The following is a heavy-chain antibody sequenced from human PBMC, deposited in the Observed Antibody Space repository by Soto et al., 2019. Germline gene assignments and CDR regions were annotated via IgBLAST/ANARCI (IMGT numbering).Heavy chain of an antibody. D-gene: IGHD3-22*01. V-gene: IGHV4-30-4*01. Sequence: SETLSLTCTVSGGSISNSDYYWTWIRQPPGKGLEWIGYIYSSGATSYNPSLESRVTISGDASKNQFSLRLSSVTAADTAVYYCARDRGSDYDSTSGYYYYWGQGTLVTVSS. J-gene: IGHJ4*02. CDR3: ARDRGSDYDSTSGYYYY. CDR2: IYSSGAT. CDR1: GGSISNSDYY.